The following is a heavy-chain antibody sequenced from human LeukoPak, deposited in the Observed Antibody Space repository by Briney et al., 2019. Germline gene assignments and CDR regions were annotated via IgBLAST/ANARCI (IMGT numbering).Heavy chain of an antibody. CDR3: ARGARMANDY. CDR2: IYYSGST. D-gene: IGHD1-26*01. CDR1: GGSISSYY. Sequence: SETLSLTCTVSGGSISSYYWSWIRQPPGKGLEWIGYIYYSGSTNYNPSLKSRVTISVDTSKNQFSLKLSSVTAADTAVYYCARGARMANDYWGQGTLVTVSS. J-gene: IGHJ4*02. V-gene: IGHV4-59*12.